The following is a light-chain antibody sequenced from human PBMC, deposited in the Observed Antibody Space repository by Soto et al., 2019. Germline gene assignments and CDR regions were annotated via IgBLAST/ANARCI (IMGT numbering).Light chain of an antibody. CDR2: KAS. CDR3: QQYNSYSGT. CDR1: QGISSY. Sequence: IQLSQSPSSLSASVGDRVTMTCRASQGISSYLAWCQQKPGKAPKLLIYKASSLESGVPSRFSGSGSGTEFTLTISSLQPDDFATYYCQQYNSYSGTFGQGTKVDIK. V-gene: IGKV1-5*03. J-gene: IGKJ1*01.